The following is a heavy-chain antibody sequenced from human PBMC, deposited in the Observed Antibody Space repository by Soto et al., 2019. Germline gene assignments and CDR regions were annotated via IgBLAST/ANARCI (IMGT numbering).Heavy chain of an antibody. Sequence: QVQLQESGPGLVKPSETLSLTCTVSGGSVSSGSYYWSWIRQPPGKGLEWIGYIYYSGSTNYNPSLKSRVTISVDTSKNQCSLKLSSVTAADTAVYYCARVVGAIDYWGQGTLVTVSS. CDR2: IYYSGST. V-gene: IGHV4-61*01. J-gene: IGHJ4*02. CDR1: GGSVSSGSYY. CDR3: ARVVGAIDY. D-gene: IGHD1-26*01.